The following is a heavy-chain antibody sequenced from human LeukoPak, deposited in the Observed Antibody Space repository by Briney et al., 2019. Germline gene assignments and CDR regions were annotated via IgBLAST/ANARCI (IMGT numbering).Heavy chain of an antibody. CDR2: ISSSGSSI. CDR3: ARGHGMDV. Sequence: PGRFLRLSCVASGFTFSSYEMNWVRQAPGKGLEWVSYISSSGSSIFHADSVKGRFTISRDNAKNSLYLQMNSLRAEDTAVYYCARGHGMDVWGQGTTVTVSS. V-gene: IGHV3-48*03. CDR1: GFTFSSYE. J-gene: IGHJ6*02.